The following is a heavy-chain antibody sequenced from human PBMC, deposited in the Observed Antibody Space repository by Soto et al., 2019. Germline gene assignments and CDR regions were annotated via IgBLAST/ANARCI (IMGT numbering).Heavy chain of an antibody. CDR2: VIPIIAMA. CDR3: ARAVAVPADFDY. V-gene: IGHV1-69*02. J-gene: IGHJ4*02. D-gene: IGHD6-19*01. CDR1: GGTFDSYT. Sequence: SVKVSCKTSGGTFDSYTITWVRQAPGQGLEWMGRVIPIIAMANYAQNFQDRVTITADKSTSTAYMELSSLRSEDTAVYYCARAVAVPADFDYWGPGTLVTVSS.